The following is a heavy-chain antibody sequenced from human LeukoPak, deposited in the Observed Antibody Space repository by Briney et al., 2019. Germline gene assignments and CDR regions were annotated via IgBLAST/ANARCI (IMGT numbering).Heavy chain of an antibody. CDR1: GFTFSSYG. D-gene: IGHD4-17*01. J-gene: IGHJ4*02. CDR2: IWYDGSNK. Sequence: PGGSLRLSCAASGFTFSSYGMHWVRQAPGKGLEWVAVIWYDGSNKYYADSVKGRFTISRDNYKNTLYLQMNSLRAEDTAVYYCAKVAPVFGLTVTTGPIDYWGQGTLVTVSS. V-gene: IGHV3-33*06. CDR3: AKVAPVFGLTVTTGPIDY.